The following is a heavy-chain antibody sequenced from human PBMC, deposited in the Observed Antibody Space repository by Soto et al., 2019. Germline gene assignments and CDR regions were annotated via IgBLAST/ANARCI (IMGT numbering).Heavy chain of an antibody. CDR1: GASISNSNHY. D-gene: IGHD5-18*01. V-gene: IGHV4-39*01. Sequence: QLQLQESGPGLVKPSETLSLTCTVSGASISNSNHYWGWIRQPPGKGLEWIGNIYYSGSTYYNPSLKSRVTISVDTSKNQFSLKLSSVTAADPAVYYCARLRYSSVYWGQGTLVTASS. CDR2: IYYSGST. J-gene: IGHJ4*02. CDR3: ARLRYSSVY.